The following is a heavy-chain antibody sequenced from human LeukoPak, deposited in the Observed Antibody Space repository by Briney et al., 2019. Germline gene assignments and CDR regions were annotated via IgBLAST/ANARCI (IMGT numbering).Heavy chain of an antibody. V-gene: IGHV4-59*02. CDR1: GDSVSSYY. Sequence: PSETLSLTCTVSGDSVSSYYWSWIRQPPGKRLEWIGCIYYSESATYNPSLKSRVAISLDTSKNQFFLKLSPVTAADTAVYYCARKRSFDLWGQGTLVTVSS. CDR3: ARKRSFDL. J-gene: IGHJ4*02. D-gene: IGHD3-9*01. CDR2: IYYSESA.